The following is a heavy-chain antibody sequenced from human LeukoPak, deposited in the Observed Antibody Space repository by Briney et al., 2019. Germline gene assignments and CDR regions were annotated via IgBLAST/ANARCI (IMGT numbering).Heavy chain of an antibody. V-gene: IGHV3-48*03. CDR1: GFTFSNYE. CDR3: AQIYTYGSSQFDY. Sequence: GGSLRLSCAASGFTFSNYEMNWVRQAPGKGLEWVSYISSSGSTIYYADSVKGRFTISRDNAKNSLYLQMNSLRAEDTAVYYCAQIYTYGSSQFDYWGPGTGVTVSS. J-gene: IGHJ4*02. CDR2: ISSSGSTI. D-gene: IGHD5-18*01.